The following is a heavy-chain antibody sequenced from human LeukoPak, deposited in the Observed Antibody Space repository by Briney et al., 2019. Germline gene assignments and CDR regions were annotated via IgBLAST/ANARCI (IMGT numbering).Heavy chain of an antibody. CDR2: ISGSGGST. J-gene: IGHJ4*02. CDR3: AKDSTLSGIGATFGY. D-gene: IGHD1-26*01. CDR1: GFTFSSYA. V-gene: IGHV3-23*01. Sequence: PGGSLRLSCAASGFTFSSYAMSWVRQAPGKGLEWVSAISGSGGSTYYADSVKGRFTISRDNSKNTLYLQMNSLRAEDTAVYYCAKDSTLSGIGATFGYWGQGTLVTVSS.